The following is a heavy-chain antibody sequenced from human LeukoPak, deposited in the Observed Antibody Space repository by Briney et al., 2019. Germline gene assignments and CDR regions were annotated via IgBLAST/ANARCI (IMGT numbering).Heavy chain of an antibody. CDR2: ISGSDGST. CDR1: GFTFSSYA. D-gene: IGHD6-19*01. J-gene: IGHJ4*02. Sequence: VGSLRLSCAASGFTFSSYAMSWVRQAPGKGLEWVSGISGSDGSTNYADSVKGRFTISTDNSKDTLYLQVDSLRAEDTAVYYCVRSRIEVAGTGGFDYWGQGTLVTVSS. CDR3: VRSRIEVAGTGGFDY. V-gene: IGHV3-23*01.